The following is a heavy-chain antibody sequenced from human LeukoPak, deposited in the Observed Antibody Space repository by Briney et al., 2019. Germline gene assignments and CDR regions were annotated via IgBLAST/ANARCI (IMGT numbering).Heavy chain of an antibody. J-gene: IGHJ5*02. CDR2: INPNSGGT. CDR3: ARGRWGARIAAAGINWFDP. CDR1: GYTFTGYY. V-gene: IGHV1-2*02. Sequence: GASVKVSCKASGYTFTGYYIHWVRQAPGQGLEWMGWINPNSGGTNYAQKFQGRVTMTRDTSISTAYMELSRLRSDDTAVYYCARGRWGARIAAAGINWFDPWGQGTLVTVSS. D-gene: IGHD6-13*01.